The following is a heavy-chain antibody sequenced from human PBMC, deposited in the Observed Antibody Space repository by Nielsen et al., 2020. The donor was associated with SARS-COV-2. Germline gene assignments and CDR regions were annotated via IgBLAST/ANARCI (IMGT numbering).Heavy chain of an antibody. Sequence: SETLSLTCTVSGGSISSSSYYWGWIRQPPGKGLEWIGSIYYSGSTYYNPSLKSRVTISVDTSKNQFSLKLSSVTAADTAVYYCAREMVRGDYWGQGTLVTVSS. CDR2: IYYSGST. V-gene: IGHV4-39*07. CDR1: GGSISSSSYY. D-gene: IGHD3-10*01. J-gene: IGHJ4*02. CDR3: AREMVRGDY.